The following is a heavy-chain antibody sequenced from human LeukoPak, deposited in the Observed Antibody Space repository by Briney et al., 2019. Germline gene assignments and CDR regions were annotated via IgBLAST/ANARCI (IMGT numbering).Heavy chain of an antibody. CDR2: INPNSGGT. J-gene: IGHJ4*02. D-gene: IGHD2-15*01. CDR1: GYTFTGYY. Sequence: ASVNVSCKASGYTFTGYYMHWVRQAPGQGLEWMGWINPNSGGTGFAQKFQGRVTMTRDTSISTAYMELSRLRSDDTAVYYCARVGFCSGGLCPYYFDYWGQGTLGTVSS. V-gene: IGHV1-2*02. CDR3: ARVGFCSGGLCPYYFDY.